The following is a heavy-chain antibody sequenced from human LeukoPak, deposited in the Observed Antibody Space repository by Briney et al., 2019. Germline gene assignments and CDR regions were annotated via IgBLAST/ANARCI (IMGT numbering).Heavy chain of an antibody. CDR3: ARRDIVVVPAARDAFDI. Sequence: ASVKVSCKASGGTFSSYTISWVRQAPGQGLEWMGRIIPILGIANYAQKFQVRVTITADKSTSTAYMELSSLRSEDTAVYYCARRDIVVVPAARDAFDIWGQGTMVTVSS. CDR2: IIPILGIA. D-gene: IGHD2-2*01. CDR1: GGTFSSYT. J-gene: IGHJ3*02. V-gene: IGHV1-69*02.